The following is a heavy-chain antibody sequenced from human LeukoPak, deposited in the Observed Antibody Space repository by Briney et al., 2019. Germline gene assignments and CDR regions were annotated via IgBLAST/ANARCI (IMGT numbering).Heavy chain of an antibody. Sequence: ASVKVSCKASGYTFTTYDINWVRQATGQGLEWMGWMNPNSGNTGYAHKFQGRVTMTRNTAISTAYMELSSLRSDDTAVYFCARVAGPIGYWGQGTLVTVSS. V-gene: IGHV1-8*01. CDR3: ARVAGPIGY. CDR1: GYTFTTYD. CDR2: MNPNSGNT. J-gene: IGHJ4*02. D-gene: IGHD2-15*01.